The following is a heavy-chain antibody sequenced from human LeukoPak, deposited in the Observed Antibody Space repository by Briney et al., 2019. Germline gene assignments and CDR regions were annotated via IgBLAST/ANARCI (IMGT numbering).Heavy chain of an antibody. V-gene: IGHV4-61*02. CDR1: GGSISSGSYY. J-gene: IGHJ4*02. CDR3: AREFQY. CDR2: IYTSGTT. Sequence: SETLSLTCTVSGGSISSGSYYWSWIRQPAGKGLEWVGRIYTSGTTNYNPSLKSRVTISVDTSKNQFSLKLNSVTAADTAVYYCAREFQYWGQGTLVTASS.